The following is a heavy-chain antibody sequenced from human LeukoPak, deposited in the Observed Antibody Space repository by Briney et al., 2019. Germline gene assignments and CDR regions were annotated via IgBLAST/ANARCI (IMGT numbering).Heavy chain of an antibody. Sequence: SETPSLTCTVSGASINSHYWTWIRQPPGKGLEWIGYIYYSGSTYYNPSLKSRVTISVDTSKNQFSLKLNSVTAADSAVYYCARCGAQLNWFDPWGQGTLVTVSS. J-gene: IGHJ5*02. CDR1: GASINSHY. CDR3: ARCGAQLNWFDP. CDR2: IYYSGST. V-gene: IGHV4-59*08. D-gene: IGHD2-2*01.